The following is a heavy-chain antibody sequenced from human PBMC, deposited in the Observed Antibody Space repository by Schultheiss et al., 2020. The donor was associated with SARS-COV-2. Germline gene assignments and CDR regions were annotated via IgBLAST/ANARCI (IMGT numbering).Heavy chain of an antibody. CDR3: ARGGDHLFPVDY. D-gene: IGHD4-17*01. J-gene: IGHJ4*02. V-gene: IGHV3-7*01. CDR1: GFIVSSNY. Sequence: GGSLRLSCAASGFIVSSNYMSWVRQAPGKGLEWVANIKQGGSEQYYVDSVKGRFTISRDNAKNSLYLQMNSLRAEDTAVYYCARGGDHLFPVDYWGQGSLVTVSS. CDR2: IKQGGSEQ.